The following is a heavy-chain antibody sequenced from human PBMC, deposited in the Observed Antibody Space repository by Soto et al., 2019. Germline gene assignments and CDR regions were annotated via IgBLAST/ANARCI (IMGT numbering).Heavy chain of an antibody. J-gene: IGHJ4*02. CDR2: ISGSGGST. V-gene: IGHV3-23*01. CDR3: AKENGYSSSWFEFDY. D-gene: IGHD6-13*01. CDR1: GFTFSSYA. Sequence: EVQLLESGGGLVQPGGSLRLSCAASGFTFSSYAMSWVRQAPGKGLEWVSAISGSGGSTYYADSVKGRFTISRDNSKNTLYLQMTGLRAEDTAVYYCAKENGYSSSWFEFDYWGQGTLVTVSS.